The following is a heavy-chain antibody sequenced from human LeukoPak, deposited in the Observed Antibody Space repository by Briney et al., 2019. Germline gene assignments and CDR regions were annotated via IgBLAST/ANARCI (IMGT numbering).Heavy chain of an antibody. J-gene: IGHJ3*02. CDR3: AEYCSSTSCLGFDAFDI. CDR2: IYYSGST. D-gene: IGHD2-2*01. V-gene: IGHV4-39*01. Sequence: SETLSLTCTVSGGSISSSSYYWGWIRQPPGKGLEWIGSIYYSGSTYYNPSLKSRVTISVDTSKTQFSLKLSSVTAADTAVYYCAEYCSSTSCLGFDAFDIWGQGTMVTVSS. CDR1: GGSISSSSYY.